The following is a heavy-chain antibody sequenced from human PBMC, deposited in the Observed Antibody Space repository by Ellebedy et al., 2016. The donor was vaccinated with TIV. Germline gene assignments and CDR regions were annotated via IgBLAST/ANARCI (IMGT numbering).Heavy chain of an antibody. V-gene: IGHV3-15*07. CDR1: GFTFSIAW. J-gene: IGHJ4*02. Sequence: PGGSLRLSCAASGFTFSIAWMNWVRQAPGKGLEWVGRIETKSDGGTTDYAAPGGTTDYAAPVKGRFTISRDDSKNTLYLQMNSLKTEDTAVYYCTTDAPSHYGSGAAIFDYWGQGTLVTVSS. D-gene: IGHD3-10*01. CDR2: IETKSDGGTTDYAAPGGTT. CDR3: TTDAPSHYGSGAAIFDY.